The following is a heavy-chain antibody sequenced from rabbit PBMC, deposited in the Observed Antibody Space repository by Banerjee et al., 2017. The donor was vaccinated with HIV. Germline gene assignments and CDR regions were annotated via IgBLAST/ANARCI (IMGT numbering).Heavy chain of an antibody. V-gene: IGHV1S45*01. CDR1: GFSFNNNYV. Sequence: QEQLEESGGDLVKPEGSLTLTCTASGFSFNNNYVMCWVRQAPGKGLEWIACINSSSGNTVYASWAKGRFTISKTSSTTVTLQMTSLTAADTATYFCARVSFGYYTYINLWGQGTLVTVS. CDR2: INSSSGNT. J-gene: IGHJ4*01. D-gene: IGHD4-1*01. CDR3: ARVSFGYYTYINL.